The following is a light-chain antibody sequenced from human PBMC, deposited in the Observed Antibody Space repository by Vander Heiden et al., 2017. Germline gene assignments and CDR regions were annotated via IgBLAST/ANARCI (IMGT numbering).Light chain of an antibody. CDR3: QQYSGFSYT. CDR2: GAS. CDR1: QSINSR. J-gene: IGKJ2*01. Sequence: DIEITQSPSTLSASIGDRVAFTCRASQSINSRLAWYQQKPGKAPKLLIYGASNLETGIPSRFSGSGSGTEFTLTISTLQPDDFATYYCQQYSGFSYTFGQGTKLEIK. V-gene: IGKV1-5*03.